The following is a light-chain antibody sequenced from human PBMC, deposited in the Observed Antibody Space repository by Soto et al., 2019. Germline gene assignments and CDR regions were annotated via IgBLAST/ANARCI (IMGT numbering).Light chain of an antibody. CDR2: NTY. J-gene: IGLJ3*02. CDR1: SGSVSTDDY. CDR3: VLYMGRGIWV. Sequence: QTVVTQEPSFSVSPGGTVTLTCGLSSGSVSTDDYPGWYQQTPGQAPRALIYNTYTRSSGVPDRFSGSIVGNKAALTITGAQAEDESDYYCVLYMGRGIWVFGGGTKVTVL. V-gene: IGLV8-61*01.